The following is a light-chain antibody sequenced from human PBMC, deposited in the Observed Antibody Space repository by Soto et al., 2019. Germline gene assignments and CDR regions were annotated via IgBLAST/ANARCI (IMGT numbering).Light chain of an antibody. CDR2: DAS. CDR1: QSVSSSY. CDR3: QQYGSSPIIT. J-gene: IGKJ5*01. Sequence: EIVLTQSQATLSLSPGERATLSCGAIQSVSSSYLAWYQQKPGLAPRLLIYDASSRATGIPDRFSGSGSGTDFPHTICGLGPEDFAVYYCQQYGSSPIITCGQGRLLENK. V-gene: IGKV3D-20*01.